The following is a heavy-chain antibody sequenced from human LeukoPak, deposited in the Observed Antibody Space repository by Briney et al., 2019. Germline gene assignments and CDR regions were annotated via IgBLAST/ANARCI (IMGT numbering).Heavy chain of an antibody. D-gene: IGHD5-18*01. CDR3: ARGGLSGYSYGYAFDI. J-gene: IGHJ3*02. CDR2: IYYSGST. Sequence: PSETLSLTCTVSGGSISSYYWSWIRQPPGKGLEWIGYIYYSGSTNYNPSLKSRVTISVDTSKNQFSLKLSSVTAADTAVYYCARGGLSGYSYGYAFDIWGQGTMVTVSS. CDR1: GGSISSYY. V-gene: IGHV4-59*01.